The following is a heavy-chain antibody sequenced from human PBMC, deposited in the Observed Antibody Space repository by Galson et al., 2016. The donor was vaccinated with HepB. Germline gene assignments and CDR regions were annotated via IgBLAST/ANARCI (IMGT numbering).Heavy chain of an antibody. V-gene: IGHV3-53*01. CDR2: TYSDGRT. CDR1: DFSVSDND. Sequence: SLRLSCAASDFSVSDNDMSWVRQAPGKGLEWVAVTYSDGRTPYAESVKGRFTISRDNSKNTLYLQMDSLRADDTAVYYCARDKGGSEFTLFGVLLDVWGQGTTVTVSS. D-gene: IGHD3-3*01. CDR3: ARDKGGSEFTLFGVLLDV. J-gene: IGHJ6*02.